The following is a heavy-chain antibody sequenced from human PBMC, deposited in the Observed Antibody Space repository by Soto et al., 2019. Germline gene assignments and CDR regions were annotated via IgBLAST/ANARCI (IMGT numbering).Heavy chain of an antibody. V-gene: IGHV3-33*01. CDR1: GFTFSSYG. D-gene: IGHD6-19*01. CDR2: IWYDGSNK. Sequence: PGGSLRLSCAVSGFTFSSYGMHWVRQAPGKGLEWVAVIWYDGSNKYYADSVKGRFTISRDNSKNTLYLQMNSLRAEDTAVYYCAREHDSDSSYFDYWGQGTLVTVSS. J-gene: IGHJ4*02. CDR3: AREHDSDSSYFDY.